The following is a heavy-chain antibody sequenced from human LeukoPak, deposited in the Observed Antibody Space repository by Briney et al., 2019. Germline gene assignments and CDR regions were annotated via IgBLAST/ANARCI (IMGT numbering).Heavy chain of an antibody. CDR3: ARASPYYDYVWGSYRYEFDY. CDR2: INPSGGST. V-gene: IGHV1-46*01. J-gene: IGHJ4*02. D-gene: IGHD3-16*02. CDR1: GYTFTSYY. Sequence: GASVKVSCKASGYTFTSYYMHWVRQAPGQGLEWMGIINPSGGSTSYAQKFQGRVTMTRDTSTSTVYMELSSLRSEDTAVYYCARASPYYDYVWGSYRYEFDYWGQGTLVTVSS.